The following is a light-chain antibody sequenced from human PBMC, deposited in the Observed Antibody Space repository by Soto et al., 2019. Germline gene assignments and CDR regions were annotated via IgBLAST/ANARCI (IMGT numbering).Light chain of an antibody. CDR3: HQYGSSPLT. Sequence: EILLTQSPGTLSLSPGESGTLSCRAGQALSSSSLAWYQQKPGQAPRLLIYGASTRASGIPDRFSGGGSGTDFTLTISRLEPEDFEVYYCHQYGSSPLTFGGGTKVEI. CDR2: GAS. J-gene: IGKJ4*01. CDR1: QALSSSS. V-gene: IGKV3-20*01.